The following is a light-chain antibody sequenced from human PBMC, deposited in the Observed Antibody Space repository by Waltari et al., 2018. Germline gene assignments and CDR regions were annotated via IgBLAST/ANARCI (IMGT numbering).Light chain of an antibody. V-gene: IGKV1-5*01. CDR3: QQYNDWST. J-gene: IGKJ2*01. CDR1: QSISDW. Sequence: DIQMTQSPSTLSASVGDRVTLTCRASQSISDWLAWYQQKPGKAPKLLIYDASTLESGVPSRFSGSGSGTEFTLTISSLQPDDFATYYCQQYNDWSTFGQGTKLEI. CDR2: DAS.